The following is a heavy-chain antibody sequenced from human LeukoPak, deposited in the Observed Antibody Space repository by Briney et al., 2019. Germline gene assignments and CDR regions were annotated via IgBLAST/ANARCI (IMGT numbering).Heavy chain of an antibody. CDR1: GYTFTDYY. Sequence: ASVKVSCKASGYTFTDYYIHWVRWAPGQGLEWMGWIDPRSGGTRCTQKFQGRVTMTRDTSISTVYLDLSRLTFDDTAVYYCATDNYGTLDYWGQGTLVTVSS. J-gene: IGHJ4*02. D-gene: IGHD3-16*01. CDR3: ATDNYGTLDY. CDR2: IDPRSGGT. V-gene: IGHV1-2*02.